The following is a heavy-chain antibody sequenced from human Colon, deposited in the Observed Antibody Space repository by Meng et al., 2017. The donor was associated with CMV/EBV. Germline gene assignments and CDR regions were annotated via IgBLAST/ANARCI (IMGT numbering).Heavy chain of an antibody. CDR2: IHPSGTT. CDR1: GDAMNGEDYS. CDR3: ARGRDAYKTGH. V-gene: IGHV4-31*03. D-gene: IGHD5-24*01. Sequence: CIGSGDAMNGEDYSWNRMRQHPGEGLEWIGSIHPSGTTHYNPSLQSRVTISGETSKNQFSLSLTSVTVADTAVYFCARGRDAYKTGHWGQGTLVTVSS. J-gene: IGHJ4*02.